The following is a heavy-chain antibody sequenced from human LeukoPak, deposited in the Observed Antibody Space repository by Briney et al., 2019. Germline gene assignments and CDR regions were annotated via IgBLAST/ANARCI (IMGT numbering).Heavy chain of an antibody. Sequence: GGSLKISCKGSGYRFTSYWVGWGGPMPGKGLEGVGVIYPGDSDTRYSPSFQGQVTISADKSISTAYLQWSSLKASDTAMYYCARRRYQLLSPFYYWGQGTLVTVSS. CDR3: ARRRYQLLSPFYY. J-gene: IGHJ4*02. CDR2: IYPGDSDT. V-gene: IGHV5-51*01. D-gene: IGHD2-2*01. CDR1: GYRFTSYW.